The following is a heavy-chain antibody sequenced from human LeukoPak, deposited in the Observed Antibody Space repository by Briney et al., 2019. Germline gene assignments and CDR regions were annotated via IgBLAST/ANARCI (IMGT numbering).Heavy chain of an antibody. CDR3: ARTGYSSSWYRPYYYYYGMDV. J-gene: IGHJ6*02. CDR1: GDSVSSNSAA. CDR2: TYYRSKWYN. V-gene: IGHV6-1*01. Sequence: SQTLSLTCAISGDSVSSNSAAWNWIRQSPSRGLEWPGRTYYRSKWYNDYAVSVKSRITINPDTSKNQFSLQLNPVTPEDTAVYYCARTGYSSSWYRPYYYYYGMDVWGQGTTVTVSS. D-gene: IGHD6-13*01.